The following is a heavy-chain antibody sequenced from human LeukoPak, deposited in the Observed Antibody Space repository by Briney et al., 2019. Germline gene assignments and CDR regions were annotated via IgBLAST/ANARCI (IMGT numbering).Heavy chain of an antibody. CDR1: GFTFSSYA. J-gene: IGHJ4*02. D-gene: IGHD3-22*01. CDR2: ISYDGSNK. CDR3: ARDPSPITMIVVVITQPLDY. Sequence: GGSLRLSCAASGFTFSSYAMHWVRQAPGKGLEWVAVISYDGSNKYYADSVKGRFTISRDNSKNTLYLQMNSLRAEDTAVYYCARDPSPITMIVVVITQPLDYWGQGTLVTVSS. V-gene: IGHV3-30-3*01.